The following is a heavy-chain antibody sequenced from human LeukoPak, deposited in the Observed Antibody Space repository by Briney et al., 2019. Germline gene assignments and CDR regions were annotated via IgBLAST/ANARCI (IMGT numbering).Heavy chain of an antibody. CDR3: ARWTWGFDN. J-gene: IGHJ4*02. V-gene: IGHV3-7*05. D-gene: IGHD3-16*01. Sequence: GGSLRLSCADSGFTFSRYWMSWVRQAPGKGLEWVATIKQDGSERYYVDSVKGRFAISRDNAKNSLYLQMNSLRAEDTAVYFCARWTWGFDNRGQGTLVTVSS. CDR2: IKQDGSER. CDR1: GFTFSRYW.